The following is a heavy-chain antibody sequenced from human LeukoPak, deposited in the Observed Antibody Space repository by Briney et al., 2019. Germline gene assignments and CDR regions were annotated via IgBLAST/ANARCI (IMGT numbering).Heavy chain of an antibody. CDR1: GYSISSGYY. CDR2: IYHSGST. Sequence: PSETLSLTCTVSGYSISSGYYWGWIRRPPGKGLEWIGSIYHSGSTYYNPSLQSRVTISVDTSTNQFSLKLSSVTAADTAVYYCARDIGYCSGSSCYGVWSDPWGQGTLVTVSS. D-gene: IGHD2-2*01. J-gene: IGHJ5*02. V-gene: IGHV4-38-2*02. CDR3: ARDIGYCSGSSCYGVWSDP.